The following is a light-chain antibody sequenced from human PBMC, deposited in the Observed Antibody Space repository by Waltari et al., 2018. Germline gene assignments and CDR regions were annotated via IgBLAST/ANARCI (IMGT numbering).Light chain of an antibody. CDR1: SSDVGGYNY. Sequence: QSALTQPASVSGSPGQSITISCTGTSSDVGGYNYDSWYQQHPGKAPKLMIYDVSNRPAGGSNRFSGSKSGNTASLTISGLQAEDEADYYCSSYTSSSTLGVVFGGGTKLTVL. CDR3: SSYTSSSTLGVV. J-gene: IGLJ2*01. CDR2: DVS. V-gene: IGLV2-14*03.